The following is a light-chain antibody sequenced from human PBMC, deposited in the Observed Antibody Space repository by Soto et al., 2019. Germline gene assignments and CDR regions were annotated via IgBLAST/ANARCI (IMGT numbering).Light chain of an antibody. CDR3: QQYRGWPLS. CDR2: GIS. V-gene: IGKV3D-15*01. CDR1: QILSST. Sequence: EIVMTQSPATLSVSPGESATLSCRASQILSSTYLAWYQQKPGQAPRLLMYGISSRATGIPDRFSGSGSGTEFTLTSSSLQSEDFATYYWQQYRGWPLSFGGGTKVEIK. J-gene: IGKJ4*01.